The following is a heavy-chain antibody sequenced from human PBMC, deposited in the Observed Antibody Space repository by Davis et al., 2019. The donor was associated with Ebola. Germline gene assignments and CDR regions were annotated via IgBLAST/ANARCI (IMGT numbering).Heavy chain of an antibody. V-gene: IGHV5-51*01. CDR1: GYSFPNYW. CDR3: ARHVDYYYGMDV. CDR2: IYPDDSDT. J-gene: IGHJ6*04. Sequence: KVSCKASGYSFPNYWIGWVRQMPGKGLEWMGIIYPDDSDTIYSPSFQGQVTISADKSTNTAYLQWRSLKASDTAMYYCARHVDYYYGMDVWGKGTTVTVSS.